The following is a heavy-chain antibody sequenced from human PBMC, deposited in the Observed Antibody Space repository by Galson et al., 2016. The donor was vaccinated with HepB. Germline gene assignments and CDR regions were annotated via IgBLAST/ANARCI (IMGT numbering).Heavy chain of an antibody. CDR3: ARDHGYSSCWYQVFDI. Sequence: SLRLSCAASGITFSRHWMHWVRQAPGKGPVWVCRINSDGSSTQYADFVRGRFTISRDNAKNTLYLQMSSLGAEDTAVYYCARDHGYSSCWYQVFDIWGQGKIVTVSS. CDR1: GITFSRHW. CDR2: INSDGSST. J-gene: IGHJ3*02. V-gene: IGHV3-74*03. D-gene: IGHD6-19*01.